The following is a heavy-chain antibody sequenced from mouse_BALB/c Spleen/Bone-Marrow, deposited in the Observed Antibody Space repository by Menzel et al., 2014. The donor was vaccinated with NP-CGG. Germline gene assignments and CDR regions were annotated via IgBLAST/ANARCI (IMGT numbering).Heavy chain of an antibody. CDR1: GFNIKDTY. V-gene: IGHV14-3*02. CDR2: IDPANGNN. D-gene: IGHD4-1*01. Sequence: VQLQQSGAELVKPGDSVKLSCTASGFNIKDTYMHWVKQRHEQGLEWIGRIDPANGNNKYDPKFQGKATITADTSSNTSYLHLISLTSEYTAVYYCARLELVLALFAYWGQGTLVTVSA. CDR3: ARLELVLALFAY. J-gene: IGHJ3*01.